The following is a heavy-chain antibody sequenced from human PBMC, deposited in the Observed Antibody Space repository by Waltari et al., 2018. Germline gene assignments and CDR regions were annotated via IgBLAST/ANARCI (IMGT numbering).Heavy chain of an antibody. D-gene: IGHD2-15*01. CDR3: TTDLRYCSGGSCFTRDY. Sequence: EVQLVESGGGLVKPGGSLRLSCVGSGFTFRDAWMKWVRQAAGKGLEWVGRIRAITGDGTRDYTAPVEGRFTISIDDSKNTLYLQMNSLKTEDTAVYYCTTDLRYCSGGSCFTRDYWGQGTLVTVSS. CDR2: IRAITGDGTR. CDR1: GFTFRDAW. V-gene: IGHV3-15*01. J-gene: IGHJ4*02.